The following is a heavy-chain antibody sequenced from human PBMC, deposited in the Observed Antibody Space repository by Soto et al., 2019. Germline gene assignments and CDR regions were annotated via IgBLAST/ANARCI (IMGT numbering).Heavy chain of an antibody. D-gene: IGHD3-10*01. Sequence: PSETLSLTCTVSGGSITSYYWSWTRQPPGKGLEWIGYIYYSGSTKFNPSLRSRVTISVDTSKNQFSLKVSSVTAADTAVYYCAREWYGYNWLDPWGQGTLVTVSS. V-gene: IGHV4-59*01. CDR1: GGSITSYY. CDR3: AREWYGYNWLDP. CDR2: IYYSGST. J-gene: IGHJ5*02.